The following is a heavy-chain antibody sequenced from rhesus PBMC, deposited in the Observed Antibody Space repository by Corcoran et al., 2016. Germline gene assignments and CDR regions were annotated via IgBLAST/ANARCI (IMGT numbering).Heavy chain of an antibody. V-gene: IGHV4-106*01. Sequence: QVQLQESGPGLVKPSETLSLTCAVSGGSISDDYYWSWIRQPPGKGLEWIGYIYGSGGGTNDNPSLKNRVTSSIDTSKNQFSLKLSSVTAADTAVYYCAREGDPTRYFDYWGQGVLVTVSS. CDR1: GGSISDDYY. CDR2: IYGSGGGT. CDR3: AREGDPTRYFDY. D-gene: IGHD5-42*01. J-gene: IGHJ4*01.